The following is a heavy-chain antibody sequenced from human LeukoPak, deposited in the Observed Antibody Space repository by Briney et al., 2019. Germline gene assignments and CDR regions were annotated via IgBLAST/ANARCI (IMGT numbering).Heavy chain of an antibody. CDR2: INWNGGST. D-gene: IGHD3-16*01. J-gene: IGHJ6*03. Sequence: GGSLRLSCAASGFTVSSNYMSWVRQAPGKGLEWVSGINWNGGSTGYADSVKGRFTISRDNAKNSLYLQMNSLRAEDTALYYCARTRGSYYYYYMDVWGKGTTVTVSS. CDR1: GFTVSSNY. V-gene: IGHV3-20*04. CDR3: ARTRGSYYYYYMDV.